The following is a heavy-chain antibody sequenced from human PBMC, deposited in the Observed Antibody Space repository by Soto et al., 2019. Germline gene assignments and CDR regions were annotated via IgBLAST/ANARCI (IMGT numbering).Heavy chain of an antibody. V-gene: IGHV4-39*01. CDR1: GGSISSSSYY. J-gene: IGHJ4*02. D-gene: IGHD3-9*01. CDR2: IYYSGST. Sequence: TLSLTCTVSGGSISSSSYYWGWIRQPPGKGLEWIGSIYYSGSTYYNPSLKSRVTISVDTSKNQFSLKLSSVTAADTAVYYCARSFDWLQNPRYWGQGTLVTVSS. CDR3: ARSFDWLQNPRY.